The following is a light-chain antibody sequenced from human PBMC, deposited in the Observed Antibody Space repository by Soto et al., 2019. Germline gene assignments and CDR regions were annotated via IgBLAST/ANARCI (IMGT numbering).Light chain of an antibody. V-gene: IGLV2-14*01. Sequence: QSALTQPASVSGSPGQSITIACTGTSSDVGGYHYVSWYQQYPGKAPKLLVYGVSNRPSGVSDRFSGSKSGNTASLTISGLQAEDEGDYYCSSYTTSSTLVVFGGGTKLTVL. CDR3: SSYTTSSTLVV. J-gene: IGLJ2*01. CDR2: GVS. CDR1: SSDVGGYHY.